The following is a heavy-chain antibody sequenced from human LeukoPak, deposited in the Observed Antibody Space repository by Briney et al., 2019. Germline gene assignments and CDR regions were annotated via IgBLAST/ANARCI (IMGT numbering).Heavy chain of an antibody. V-gene: IGHV3-23*01. CDR3: AKDSSSWYFDY. D-gene: IGHD6-13*01. Sequence: GGSLRLSCAASGFTFSSYAMSWVRQASGKGLEWVSAISGSGGSTYYADSVKGRSTISRDNSKNTLYLQMNSLRAEDTAVYYCAKDSSSWYFDYWGQGTLVTVSS. CDR1: GFTFSSYA. J-gene: IGHJ4*02. CDR2: ISGSGGST.